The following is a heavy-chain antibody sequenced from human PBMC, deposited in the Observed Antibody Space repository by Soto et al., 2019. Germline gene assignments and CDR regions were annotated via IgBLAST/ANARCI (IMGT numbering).Heavy chain of an antibody. V-gene: IGHV4-30-4*01. Sequence: SETLSLTCTVSGDSISSPDYYWSWIRQAPGKGLELIGYVYYRGSIYYTPSFESRVTISIDTSKNQFSLKLTSVTVADSAMYFCARVTFTPNWFDSWGQGILVTVSS. J-gene: IGHJ5*01. CDR3: ARVTFTPNWFDS. D-gene: IGHD3-16*01. CDR1: GDSISSPDYY. CDR2: VYYRGSI.